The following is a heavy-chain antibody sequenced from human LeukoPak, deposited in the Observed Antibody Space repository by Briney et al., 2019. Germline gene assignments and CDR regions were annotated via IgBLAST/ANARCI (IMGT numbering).Heavy chain of an antibody. J-gene: IGHJ4*02. D-gene: IGHD6-13*01. CDR2: ISWNSGSI. Sequence: GGSLRLSCAASGFTFDDYAMPWVRQAPGKGLEWVSGISWNSGSIGYADSVKGRFTISRDNAKNSLYLQMNSLRAEDTALYYCAKDKDSSSWYMDYWGQGTLVTVSS. CDR1: GFTFDDYA. CDR3: AKDKDSSSWYMDY. V-gene: IGHV3-9*01.